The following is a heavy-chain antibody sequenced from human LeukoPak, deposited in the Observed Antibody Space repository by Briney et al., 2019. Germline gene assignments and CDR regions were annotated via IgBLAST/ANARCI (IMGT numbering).Heavy chain of an antibody. D-gene: IGHD3-3*01. CDR1: GGSISSIIYY. CDR3: ASHLYVFSGWVDP. J-gene: IGHJ5*02. CDR2: IYYSGDT. V-gene: IGHV4-39*01. Sequence: SETLSLTCTVSGGSISSIIYYWGWIRQPPGKGLEWIGSIYYSGDTYYNPSLKSRVTISVDTSKNQFSLKLSSVTAADTAVYYCASHLYVFSGWVDPWGQGILVTVSS.